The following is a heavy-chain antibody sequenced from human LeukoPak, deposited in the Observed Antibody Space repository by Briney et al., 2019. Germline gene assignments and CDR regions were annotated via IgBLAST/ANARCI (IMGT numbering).Heavy chain of an antibody. D-gene: IGHD3-3*01. CDR3: AHSNYDFWSGYQDYYHYYYMDV. CDR2: IYWNDDK. V-gene: IGHV2-5*01. CDR1: GFSLSTSGVA. J-gene: IGHJ6*03. Sequence: ESGPTLVNPTQTLTLTCTFPGFSLSTSGVAVGWIRQPPGKALEWLALIYWNDDKRYSPSLKSRLTITKDTSKNQVVLTMTNMDPVDTATYFCAHSNYDFWSGYQDYYHYYYMDVWGKGTTVTVSS.